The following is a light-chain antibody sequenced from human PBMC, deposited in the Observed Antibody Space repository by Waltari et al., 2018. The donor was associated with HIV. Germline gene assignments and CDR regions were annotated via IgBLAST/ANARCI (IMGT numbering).Light chain of an antibody. CDR2: EVS. J-gene: IGLJ2*01. Sequence: QSALTQPPSASGSPGQSVTISCTGTSSDVGGYNYVSWYQQHPGKAPKLMIYEVSKRPSGVPDRFFGSKSGNTASLTVSGLQAEDEADYYCSSYAGSSWVVFGGGTKLTVL. CDR3: SSYAGSSWVV. V-gene: IGLV2-8*01. CDR1: SSDVGGYNY.